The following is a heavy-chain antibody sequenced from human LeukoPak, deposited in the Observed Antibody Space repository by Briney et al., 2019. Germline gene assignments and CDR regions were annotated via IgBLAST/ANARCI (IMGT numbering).Heavy chain of an antibody. CDR2: MGAYSGHT. CDR3: VRDFSCGGGTCSDCFDP. Sequence: ASLKVSCKASGYTFTNYGISWVRQAPGQGLEWMGWMGAYSGHTTYAQNIQGRLTMTTDTSTSTAYMDLRSLRSDDTAVYYCVRDFSCGGGTCSDCFDPWGQGTLVTVSS. J-gene: IGHJ5*02. V-gene: IGHV1-18*01. D-gene: IGHD2-15*01. CDR1: GYTFTNYG.